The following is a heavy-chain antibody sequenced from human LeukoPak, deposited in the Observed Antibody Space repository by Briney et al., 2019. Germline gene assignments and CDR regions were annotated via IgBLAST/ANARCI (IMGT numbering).Heavy chain of an antibody. D-gene: IGHD3-16*01. J-gene: IGHJ6*02. CDR1: GLTFDDYA. CDR2: ISWNSGSI. CDR3: AKDALYYDHVSGMDV. V-gene: IGHV3-9*01. Sequence: GGSLRLSCAASGLTFDDYAMHWVRQAPGKGLEWVSGISWNSGSIGYADSVKGRFTISRDNAKNSLYLQMNSLRAEDTALYYCAKDALYYDHVSGMDVWGQGTTVTVSS.